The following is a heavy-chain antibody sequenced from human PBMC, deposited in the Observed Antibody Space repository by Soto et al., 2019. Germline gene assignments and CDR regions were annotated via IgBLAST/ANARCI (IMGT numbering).Heavy chain of an antibody. CDR2: ISASNGDT. CDR3: ASRADSGHYTCDMGA. V-gene: IGHV1-18*01. J-gene: IGHJ6*04. D-gene: IGHD4-17*01. Sequence: QLHLVQSGAELKKPGASVKISCRASGNSFSSNVIGWVRQAPGQGLEGMSWISASNGDTKHAQKFRGRVTVTTATSTSTVYLAMTGLRSAAPAVYYCASRADSGHYTCDMGAGGKGSAVSV. CDR1: GNSFSSNV.